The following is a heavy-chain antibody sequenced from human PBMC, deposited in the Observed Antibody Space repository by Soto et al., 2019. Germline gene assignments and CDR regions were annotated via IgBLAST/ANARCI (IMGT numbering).Heavy chain of an antibody. Sequence: ASVKVSCKASGYSFTSYGISWVRQAPGQGLEWMGWISTYNGNTYYAQKLQGRVTMTTDTSTSTVYMELRSLRSDDTAVYYCARDQSSDRNYYYGIDVRGQGTTVTVSS. CDR3: ARDQSSDRNYYYGIDV. J-gene: IGHJ6*02. V-gene: IGHV1-18*01. CDR2: ISTYNGNT. CDR1: GYSFTSYG.